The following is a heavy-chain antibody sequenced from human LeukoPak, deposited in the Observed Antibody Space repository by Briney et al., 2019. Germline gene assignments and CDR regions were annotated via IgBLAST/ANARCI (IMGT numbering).Heavy chain of an antibody. V-gene: IGHV4-34*01. CDR3: ARWPYYYGSGSFDY. Sequence: SETLSLTCAVYGGSFSGYYWSWIRQPPGKGLEWIGEINHSGSTNYNPSLKSRVTISVDTSKNQFSLKLSSVTAADTAVYYCARWPYYYGSGSFDYWGQGTLVTVSS. CDR1: GGSFSGYY. CDR2: INHSGST. D-gene: IGHD3-10*01. J-gene: IGHJ4*02.